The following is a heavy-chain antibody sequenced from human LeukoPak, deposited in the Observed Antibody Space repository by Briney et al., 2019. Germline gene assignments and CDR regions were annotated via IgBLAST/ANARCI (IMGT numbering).Heavy chain of an antibody. V-gene: IGHV3-30-3*01. CDR2: ISSEGSMK. D-gene: IGHD6-19*01. Sequence: GGSLRLSCAASGFNFSTYAMHWVRQAPGKGLEWVAVISSEGSMKDYADSVKGRFTVSRDNAKNTLYLQMSSLRAEDAAVYYCARGRVSSDWYYFDYWGQGTLVTVSS. CDR3: ARGRVSSDWYYFDY. CDR1: GFNFSTYA. J-gene: IGHJ4*02.